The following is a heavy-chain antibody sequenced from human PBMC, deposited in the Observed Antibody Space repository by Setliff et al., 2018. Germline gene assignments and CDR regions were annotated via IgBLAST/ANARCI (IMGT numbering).Heavy chain of an antibody. D-gene: IGHD2-15*01. V-gene: IGHV3-21*06. CDR2: ISDTSAFI. J-gene: IGHJ1*01. Sequence: GGSLSLSCAASGLTLTPYTMTWVRQAPGKGPEWVSSISDTSAFIYYADSVKGRFTISRDNAKNTLYLQMNSLRADDTAVYYCARASLGKFGSAVEYFHHWGQGTLVTVSS. CDR1: GLTLTPYT. CDR3: ARASLGKFGSAVEYFHH.